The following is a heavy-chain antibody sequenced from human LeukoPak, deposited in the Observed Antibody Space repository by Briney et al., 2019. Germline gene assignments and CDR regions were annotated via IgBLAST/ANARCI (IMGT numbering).Heavy chain of an antibody. CDR3: ARETFHGYNYGY. J-gene: IGHJ4*02. Sequence: GGSLRLSCAASGFTFSSYAKHWVRQAPGKGLEWVAVISYDGSNKYYADSVKGRFTISRDNSKNTLYLQMNSLRAEDTAVYYCARETFHGYNYGYWGQGTLVTVSS. CDR2: ISYDGSNK. V-gene: IGHV3-30*01. CDR1: GFTFSSYA. D-gene: IGHD5-24*01.